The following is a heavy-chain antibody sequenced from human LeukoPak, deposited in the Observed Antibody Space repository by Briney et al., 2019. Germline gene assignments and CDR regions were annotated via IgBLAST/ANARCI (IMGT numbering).Heavy chain of an antibody. J-gene: IGHJ4*02. CDR1: GFTVSSNY. V-gene: IGHV3-53*01. D-gene: IGHD6-19*01. CDR3: ARRVYNSGWYIDY. CDR2: IYSGGST. Sequence: GGSLRLSCAASGFTVSSNYMSWVRPAPGKGLEWVSVIYSGGSTYYADSVKGRFTISRDNAKNSLYLQMNSLRAEDSAVYYCARRVYNSGWYIDYWGQGTVVTVSS.